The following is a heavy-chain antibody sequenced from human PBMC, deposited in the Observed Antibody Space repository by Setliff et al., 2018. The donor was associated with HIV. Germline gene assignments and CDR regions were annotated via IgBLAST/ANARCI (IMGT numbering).Heavy chain of an antibody. D-gene: IGHD1-26*01. V-gene: IGHV1-8*01. J-gene: IGHJ4*02. CDR3: ATSVATFDSVDY. CDR1: GYTFTRYD. Sequence: ASVKVSCKASGYTFTRYDINWVRQATGQGLEWMGWMNPNNGNTGYAQKFQGRVTMTRNTSISTAYMELSSLRSEDTAVYYCATSVATFDSVDYWGQGTLVTVSS. CDR2: MNPNNGNT.